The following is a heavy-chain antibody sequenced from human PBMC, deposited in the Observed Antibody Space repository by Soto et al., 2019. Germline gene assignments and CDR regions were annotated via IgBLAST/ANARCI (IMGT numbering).Heavy chain of an antibody. CDR2: IIPILGIA. D-gene: IGHD2-15*01. CDR1: GGTFSRYT. V-gene: IGHV1-69*04. Sequence: ASVMVSCKTSGGTFSRYTISWVRQAPGQGLEWMGRIIPILGIANYAQKFQGRVTITADKSTSTAYMELSSLRSEDTAVYYCARDAPYCSGGSCYHYWGQGTLVTVSS. CDR3: ARDAPYCSGGSCYHY. J-gene: IGHJ4*02.